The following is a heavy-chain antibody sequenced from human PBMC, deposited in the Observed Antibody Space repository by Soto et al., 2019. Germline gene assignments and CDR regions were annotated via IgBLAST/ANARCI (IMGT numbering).Heavy chain of an antibody. CDR1: GYTFTSYG. CDR3: ARVRSTVIGRYYYYGMDV. V-gene: IGHV1-18*01. Sequence: QVPLVQSGAEVKKPGASVKVSCKASGYTFTSYGISWVRQAPGQGLDWMGWISAYNGNTNYAQKLQGRVTMTTDTSTSTAYMELRSLRSDDTAVYYCARVRSTVIGRYYYYGMDVWGQGTTVTVSS. J-gene: IGHJ6*02. D-gene: IGHD4-17*01. CDR2: ISAYNGNT.